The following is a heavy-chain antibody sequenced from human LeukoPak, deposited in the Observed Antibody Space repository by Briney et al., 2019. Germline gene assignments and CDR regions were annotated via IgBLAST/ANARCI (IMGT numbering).Heavy chain of an antibody. Sequence: GGALRVSCAASGCTFGSYGMHWVRQAPGKELEWVAVISYDGSNKYYADSVKGRFTISRDNSKNTLYLQMNSLRAEDTAVYYCAKHWGPQWELPLFDYWGQGTLVTVSS. D-gene: IGHD1-26*01. CDR1: GCTFGSYG. CDR3: AKHWGPQWELPLFDY. J-gene: IGHJ4*02. CDR2: ISYDGSNK. V-gene: IGHV3-30*18.